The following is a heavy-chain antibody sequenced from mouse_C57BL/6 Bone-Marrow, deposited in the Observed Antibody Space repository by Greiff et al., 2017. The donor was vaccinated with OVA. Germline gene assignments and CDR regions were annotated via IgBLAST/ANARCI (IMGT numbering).Heavy chain of an antibody. Sequence: EVKLMESGGGLVQSGRSLRLSCATSGFTFSDFYMEWVRQAPGKGLEWIAASRNKANDYTTEYSASVKGRFIVSRDTSQSILYLQMNALRAEDTAIYYCARDDGYSLDYWGQGTTLTVSS. J-gene: IGHJ2*01. CDR3: ARDDGYSLDY. CDR1: GFTFSDFY. D-gene: IGHD2-3*01. V-gene: IGHV7-1*01. CDR2: SRNKANDYTT.